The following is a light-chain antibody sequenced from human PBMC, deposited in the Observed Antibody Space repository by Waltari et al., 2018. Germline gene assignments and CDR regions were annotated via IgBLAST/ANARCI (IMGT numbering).Light chain of an antibody. CDR2: GAS. Sequence: EIVLTQSPGTLSLSPGDRATPSCRASQRVSSSYLAWYQQNPGQAPRLLIYGASSRATGIPDRFSGSGSGTDFTLTISRLEPEDFAVYYCQQYGSSPWTFGQGTKVEIK. V-gene: IGKV3-20*01. J-gene: IGKJ1*01. CDR1: QRVSSSY. CDR3: QQYGSSPWT.